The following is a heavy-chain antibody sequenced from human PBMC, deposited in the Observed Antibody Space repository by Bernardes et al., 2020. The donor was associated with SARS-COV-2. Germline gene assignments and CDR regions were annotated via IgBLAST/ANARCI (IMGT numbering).Heavy chain of an antibody. J-gene: IGHJ6*02. CDR3: ARATGDHYYYYYGMDV. D-gene: IGHD3-16*01. Sequence: GSLRLSCAASGFTVSSNYMSWVRQAPGKGLEWVSVIYSGGSTYYADSVKGRFTISRDNSKNTLYLQMNSLRAEDTAVYYCARATGDHYYYYYGMDVWGQGTTVTVSS. CDR2: IYSGGST. V-gene: IGHV3-66*01. CDR1: GFTVSSNY.